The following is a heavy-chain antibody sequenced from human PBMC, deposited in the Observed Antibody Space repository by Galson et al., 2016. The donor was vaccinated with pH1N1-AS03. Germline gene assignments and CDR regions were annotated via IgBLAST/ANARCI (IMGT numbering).Heavy chain of an antibody. Sequence: SLRLSCAASGFSFSSYSVSWVRQAPGKGLEWVSAISAGGVTTYYADSVRGRFTISRDNSKKTLSLQMNGLRAEDTALYYCAREDKFGSGGFLSYDYWGRGILVTVSS. D-gene: IGHD2-15*01. CDR3: AREDKFGSGGFLSYDY. J-gene: IGHJ4*02. CDR2: ISAGGVTT. CDR1: GFSFSSYS. V-gene: IGHV3-23*01.